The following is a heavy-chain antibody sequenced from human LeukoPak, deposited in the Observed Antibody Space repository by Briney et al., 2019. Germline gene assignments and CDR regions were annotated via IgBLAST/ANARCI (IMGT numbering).Heavy chain of an antibody. CDR3: ARGSMVRGVLLLDY. J-gene: IGHJ4*02. CDR1: GYTFTSYA. D-gene: IGHD3-10*01. V-gene: IGHV7-4-1*02. CDR2: INTNTGNP. Sequence: ASVKVSCKASGYTFTSYAMNWVRQAPGQGLEWMGWINTNTGNPTYAQGFTGRFVFSLDTSVSTAYLQISSLKAEDTAVYYCARGSMVRGVLLLDYWGQGTLVTVSS.